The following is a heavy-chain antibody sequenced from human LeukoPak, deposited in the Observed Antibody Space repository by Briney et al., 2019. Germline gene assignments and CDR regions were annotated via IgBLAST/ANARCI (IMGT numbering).Heavy chain of an antibody. CDR1: GYTFTSYG. J-gene: IGHJ4*02. CDR3: ARDRVDTAMVPDY. CDR2: ISAHNGNT. D-gene: IGHD5-18*01. V-gene: IGHV1-18*04. Sequence: ASVKVSCKASGYTFTSYGISWVRRDPGEGLEWMGWISAHNGNTNYAQKLQGRVTSTSTAYMELRSLRSDDTAVYYCARDRVDTAMVPDYWGQGTLVTVSS.